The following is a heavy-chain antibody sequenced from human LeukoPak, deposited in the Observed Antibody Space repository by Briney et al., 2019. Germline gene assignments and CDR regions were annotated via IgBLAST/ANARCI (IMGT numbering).Heavy chain of an antibody. CDR2: INHSGST. D-gene: IGHD3-9*01. V-gene: IGHV4-34*01. Sequence: PSETLSLTCAVYGGSFSGYYCSWIRQPPGKWLEWIGEINHSGSTNYNPSIKSRVTISVDTTKNQFSLKLSSVTAPDTAVYYCASAGLRYFDWKHYFDYWGQGTLVTVSS. J-gene: IGHJ4*02. CDR1: GGSFSGYY. CDR3: ASAGLRYFDWKHYFDY.